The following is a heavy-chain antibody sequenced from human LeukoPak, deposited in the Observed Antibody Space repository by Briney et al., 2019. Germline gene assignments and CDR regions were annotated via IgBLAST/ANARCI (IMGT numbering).Heavy chain of an antibody. Sequence: ASVKVSCKASGYTFTGYYMHWVRQAPGQGLEWMGWINPNSGGTNYAQKFQGRVTMTRDTSISTAYMELSRLRSDDTAVYYCARGDSSSPVPSGLDFDYWGQGTLVTVSS. D-gene: IGHD6-6*01. CDR2: INPNSGGT. CDR1: GYTFTGYY. J-gene: IGHJ4*02. V-gene: IGHV1-2*02. CDR3: ARGDSSSPVPSGLDFDY.